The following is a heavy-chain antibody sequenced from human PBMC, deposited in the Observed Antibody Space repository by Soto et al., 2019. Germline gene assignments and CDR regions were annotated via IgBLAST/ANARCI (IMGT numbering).Heavy chain of an antibody. CDR2: IYPGDSDT. CDR1: GKAFTSFW. Sequence: ESLKISCKISGKAFTSFWVVWVRQMPGRGLEWMGNIYPGDSDTRYTPPFQGQVTISADKSTNTAYLQWHSLQASDTALYYCAKQDDRGALEIWGQGTKVTVSS. J-gene: IGHJ3*02. V-gene: IGHV5-51*01. D-gene: IGHD3-22*01. CDR3: AKQDDRGALEI.